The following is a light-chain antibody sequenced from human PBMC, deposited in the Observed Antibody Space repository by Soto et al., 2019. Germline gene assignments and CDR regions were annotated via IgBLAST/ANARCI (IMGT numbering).Light chain of an antibody. J-gene: IGKJ1*01. CDR3: QQYYNLPWT. Sequence: PGARVTLSFRASQSVRSSSLTWYQQKPGQAPRLLIYGASTRATSIPARFSGSGSGTDFTLTISSLQPEDFAVYYCQQYYNLPWTFGQGTKVEIK. CDR2: GAS. V-gene: IGKV3D-7*01. CDR1: QSVRSSS.